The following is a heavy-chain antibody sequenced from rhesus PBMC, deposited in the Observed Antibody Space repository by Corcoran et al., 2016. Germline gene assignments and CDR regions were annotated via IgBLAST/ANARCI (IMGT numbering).Heavy chain of an antibody. V-gene: IGHV2-95*01. CDR1: GFSISTTGTG. D-gene: IGHD2-15*01. Sequence: QVTLKESGPALVKPTQTLTLTCTFSGFSISTTGTGVGWIRQPPGKALEWPSSIYWNDSKYYSTSLKSRLTISQDTSENQVVLTMTNMDPVDTATYYCARVPNQYCSSTYCSSFFDYWGQGVLVTVSS. CDR2: IYWNDSK. J-gene: IGHJ4*01. CDR3: ARVPNQYCSSTYCSSFFDY.